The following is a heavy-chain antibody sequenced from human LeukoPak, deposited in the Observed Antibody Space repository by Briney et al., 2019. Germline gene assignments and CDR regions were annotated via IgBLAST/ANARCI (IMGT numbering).Heavy chain of an antibody. CDR1: VFTFSSYG. Sequence: GGSLRLSCAATVFTFSSYGMHWVRQAPGKGLEWVALIWDDGSNKYYADSVKGRFTISRDTSKNTLYLQMNSLRAEDTAVYYCAKDLRRAISGVVIPVYYYYMDVWGKGTTVTVSS. J-gene: IGHJ6*03. V-gene: IGHV3-33*06. CDR2: IWDDGSNK. CDR3: AKDLRRAISGVVIPVYYYYMDV. D-gene: IGHD3-3*01.